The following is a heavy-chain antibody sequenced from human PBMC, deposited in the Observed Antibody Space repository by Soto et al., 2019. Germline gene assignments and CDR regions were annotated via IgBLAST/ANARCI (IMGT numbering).Heavy chain of an antibody. Sequence: PSETLSLTCTVSGGSISSDDYYWSWIRQPPGKGLEWIAYMYYSVSTYYDPSLKSRVAISVDTSKNQFSLKLSSVTAADTAVYYCARGEGYALDVWGQGTTVTVSS. J-gene: IGHJ6*02. V-gene: IGHV4-30-4*01. CDR3: ARGEGYALDV. CDR2: MYYSVST. D-gene: IGHD1-26*01. CDR1: GGSISSDDYY.